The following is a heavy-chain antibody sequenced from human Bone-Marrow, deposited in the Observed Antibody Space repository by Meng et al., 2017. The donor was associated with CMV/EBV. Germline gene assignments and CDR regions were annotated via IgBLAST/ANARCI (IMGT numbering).Heavy chain of an antibody. V-gene: IGHV1-69*05. D-gene: IGHD6-13*01. J-gene: IGHJ4*02. CDR3: ARVRSAAGTQAFDY. Sequence: SVKVSCKASGGTFSSYAISWVRQAPGQGLEWMGGIIPIFGTANYAQKFQGRVTITTDESTSTAYMELSSLRSEDTAVYYCARVRSAAGTQAFDYWGQGTLVTVSS. CDR1: GGTFSSYA. CDR2: IIPIFGTA.